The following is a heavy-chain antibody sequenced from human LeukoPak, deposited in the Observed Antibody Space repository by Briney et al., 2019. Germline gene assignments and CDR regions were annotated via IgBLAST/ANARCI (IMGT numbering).Heavy chain of an antibody. J-gene: IGHJ4*02. CDR2: ISYDGSNK. Sequence: PGGSLRLSCVASGFTFSSYGMHWVRQAPGKGLEWVALISYDGSNKYYTDSVKGRFTISRDNAKNTLYLQMNSLRAEDTAVYYCARGLLGIDYWGQGTLVTVSS. V-gene: IGHV3-30*03. D-gene: IGHD2-8*02. CDR1: GFTFSSYG. CDR3: ARGLLGIDY.